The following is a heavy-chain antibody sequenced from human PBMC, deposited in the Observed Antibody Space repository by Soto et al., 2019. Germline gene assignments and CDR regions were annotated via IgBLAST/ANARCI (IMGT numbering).Heavy chain of an antibody. V-gene: IGHV1-18*01. J-gene: IGHJ4*02. CDR1: GYTFTNYG. Sequence: ASVKVSCKASGYTFTNYGISWVRQAPGQGLEWMGWINVYNGNTKYAQKVQGRVTMTTDTSTSTAYMELRSLRSDDTAVYYCARAPAYSSGWYPTLDYWGQGTLVTVSS. D-gene: IGHD6-19*01. CDR2: INVYNGNT. CDR3: ARAPAYSSGWYPTLDY.